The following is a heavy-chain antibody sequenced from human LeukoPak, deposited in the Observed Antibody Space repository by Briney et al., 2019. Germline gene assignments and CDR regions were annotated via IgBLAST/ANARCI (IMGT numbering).Heavy chain of an antibody. D-gene: IGHD6-13*01. J-gene: IGHJ4*02. CDR3: ARVGSTTAAGMVDY. CDR2: IGGSGRSM. Sequence: GGSLRLSCAASGFTFSDYYMSWIRQAPGKGLEWVSYIGGSGRSMFYADSVKGRFTISRDNAKDSLYLQMNSLRAEDTAVYYCARVGSTTAAGMVDYWGQGTLVTVSS. V-gene: IGHV3-11*04. CDR1: GFTFSDYY.